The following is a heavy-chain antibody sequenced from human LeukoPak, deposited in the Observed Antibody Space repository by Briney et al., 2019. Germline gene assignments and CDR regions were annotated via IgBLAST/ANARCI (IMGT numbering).Heavy chain of an antibody. Sequence: GASLRLSCAASGFTFSSYAMSWVRQAPGKGLEWVSAISGSGGSTYYADSVKGRFTISRDNSKNTLYLQMNSLRAEDTAVYYCTCYYDSSGYLDAFDIWGQGTMVTVSS. J-gene: IGHJ3*02. CDR2: ISGSGGST. CDR1: GFTFSSYA. V-gene: IGHV3-23*01. D-gene: IGHD3-22*01. CDR3: TCYYDSSGYLDAFDI.